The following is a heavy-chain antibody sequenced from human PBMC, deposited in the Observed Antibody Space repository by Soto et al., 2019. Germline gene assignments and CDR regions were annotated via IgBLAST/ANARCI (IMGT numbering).Heavy chain of an antibody. CDR3: ARGSATEARLIFDY. J-gene: IGHJ4*02. D-gene: IGHD4-4*01. V-gene: IGHV1-58*01. Sequence: SVKVSCKASGFTFTSSAVQWVLQARGQRLEWIGWIVVGSGNTNYAQKFQERVTITRDMSTSTAYMELSSLRSEDTAVYYCARGSATEARLIFDYWGQGTLVTVS. CDR2: IVVGSGNT. CDR1: GFTFTSSA.